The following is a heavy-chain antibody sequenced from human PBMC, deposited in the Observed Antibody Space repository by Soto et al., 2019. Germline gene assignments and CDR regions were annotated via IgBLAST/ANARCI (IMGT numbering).Heavy chain of an antibody. CDR1: GGSFSGYY. CDR3: ATSMTLEGMDGFHV. J-gene: IGHJ3*01. D-gene: IGHD3-3*01. V-gene: IGHV4-34*01. Sequence: PSETLSLTCAVYGGSFSGYYWSWIRQPPGKGLEWIGEINHSGSTNYNPSLKSRVTISVDTSKNQFSLNMSSVTAADTAVYYCATSMTLEGMDGFHVWGPGRMVTVSS. CDR2: INHSGST.